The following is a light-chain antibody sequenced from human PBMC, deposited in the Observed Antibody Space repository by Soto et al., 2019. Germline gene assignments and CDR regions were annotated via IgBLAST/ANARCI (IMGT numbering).Light chain of an antibody. CDR2: DAS. CDR1: QRISRW. CDR3: QQYKSYSRAT. V-gene: IGKV1-5*01. Sequence: LQMTHSPYMLSASVGDLFTIPCRPSQRISRWLACHQQQPGKDPKLLIFDASTLVSGLPSRFLGRGCETEFTLTISCLQTDDFATYDGQQYKSYSRATCSQVTKV. J-gene: IGKJ1*01.